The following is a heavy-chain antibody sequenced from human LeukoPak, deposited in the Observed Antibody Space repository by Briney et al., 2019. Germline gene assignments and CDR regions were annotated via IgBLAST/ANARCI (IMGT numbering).Heavy chain of an antibody. J-gene: IGHJ4*02. CDR2: IYSGGST. CDR3: AREGYCSGGSCYQYYFDY. CDR1: GVTVSSNY. Sequence: GGSLRLSCAAAGVTVSSNYMSLVRQAPGKGLEWVSVIYSGGSTYYADSVKGRFTISRDNSKNTLYLQMNSLRAEDTAVYYCAREGYCSGGSCYQYYFDYWGQGTLVTVSS. D-gene: IGHD2-15*01. V-gene: IGHV3-66*01.